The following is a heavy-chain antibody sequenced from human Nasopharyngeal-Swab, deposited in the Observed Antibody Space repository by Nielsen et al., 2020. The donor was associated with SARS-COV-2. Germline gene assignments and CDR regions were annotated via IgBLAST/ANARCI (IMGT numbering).Heavy chain of an antibody. CDR3: AREMKPYDFWTGAGMDV. CDR1: GFFLSSYA. V-gene: IGHV3-30*04. J-gene: IGHJ6*03. D-gene: IGHD3-3*01. CDR2: ISYDVRNK. Sequence: GESLKISCAASGFFLSSYAMHWVRQAPGKGLEWVAVISYDVRNKYYADSVEGRFTISTDNSKNTLYLQMNSLRVEDTAVYYCAREMKPYDFWTGAGMDVWGTGTTVTVSS.